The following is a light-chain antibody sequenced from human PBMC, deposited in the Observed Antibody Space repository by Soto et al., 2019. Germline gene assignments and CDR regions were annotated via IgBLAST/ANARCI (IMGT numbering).Light chain of an antibody. CDR2: GAS. J-gene: IGKJ4*01. CDR1: QSVTSSY. V-gene: IGKV3-20*01. CDR3: PQYGSSPLT. Sequence: EIVLTQSPGTLSLSPGERATLSCRASQSVTSSYLAWYQQKPGQAPRLLIYGASSRATGIPDRFSGSGSGTDFTLTISRLEPEDFAVYYCPQYGSSPLTFGGATKVEIK.